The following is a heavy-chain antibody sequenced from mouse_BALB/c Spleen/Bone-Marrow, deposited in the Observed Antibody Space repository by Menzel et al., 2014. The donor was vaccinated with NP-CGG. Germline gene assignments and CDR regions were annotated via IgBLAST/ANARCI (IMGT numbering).Heavy chain of an antibody. CDR3: RSYCYRGYFVV. Sequence: EVQLQQSGAELVKPGASVKLSCTASGFNIKDTYMHWVKQRPKQGLEWIGRIDPANGNTRYDPKFQGKATITADTSFNTAYLQISSLTSEETAQYSSRSYCYRGYFVVWGLGTMVTDSP. V-gene: IGHV14-3*02. CDR1: GFNIKDTY. J-gene: IGHJ1*01. CDR2: IDPANGNT. D-gene: IGHD2-12*01.